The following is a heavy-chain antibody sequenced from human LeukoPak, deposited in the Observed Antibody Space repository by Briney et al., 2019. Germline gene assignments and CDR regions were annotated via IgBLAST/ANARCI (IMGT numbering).Heavy chain of an antibody. CDR3: ASYYDFWSGYYTREPFFDY. D-gene: IGHD3-3*01. V-gene: IGHV3-21*01. Sequence: GGSLRLSCAASGFTFSSYSMNWVRQAPGKGLEWVSSISSSSSYIYYADSVKGRFTISRDNAKNSLYLQMNSLRAEDTAVYYCASYYDFWSGYYTREPFFDYWGQGTLVTVSS. CDR1: GFTFSSYS. CDR2: ISSSSSYI. J-gene: IGHJ4*02.